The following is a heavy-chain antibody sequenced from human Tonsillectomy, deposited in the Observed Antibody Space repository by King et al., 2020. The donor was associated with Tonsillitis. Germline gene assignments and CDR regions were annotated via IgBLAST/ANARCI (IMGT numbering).Heavy chain of an antibody. CDR1: GDSISGRSYY. D-gene: IGHD2-21*02. Sequence: VQLQESGPGLVKPSETLSLTCNVSGDSISGRSYYWGWIRQPPGKGLEWIGSIYHSGSTYYNPSLKSRVTISVDTSKNQFSLKLTSVTAADTAVYYCAREGIVVVTAIHYFDFWGQGTLVTSPQ. V-gene: IGHV4-39*07. J-gene: IGHJ4*02. CDR3: AREGIVVVTAIHYFDF. CDR2: IYHSGST.